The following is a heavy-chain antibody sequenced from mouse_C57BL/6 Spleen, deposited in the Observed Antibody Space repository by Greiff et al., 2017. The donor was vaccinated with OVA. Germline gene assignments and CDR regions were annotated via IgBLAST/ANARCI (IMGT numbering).Heavy chain of an antibody. J-gene: IGHJ3*01. CDR2: IYPGDGDT. CDR1: GYAFSSYW. Sequence: QVHVKQSGAELVKPGASVKISCKASGYAFSSYWMNWVKQRPGKGLEWIGQIYPGDGDTNYNGKFKGKATLTADKSSSTAYMQLSSLTSEDSAVYFCARWDSNPFAYWGQGTLVTVSA. CDR3: ARWDSNPFAY. D-gene: IGHD2-5*01. V-gene: IGHV1-80*01.